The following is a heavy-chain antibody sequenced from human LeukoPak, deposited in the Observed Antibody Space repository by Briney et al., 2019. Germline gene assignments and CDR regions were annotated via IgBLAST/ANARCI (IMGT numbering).Heavy chain of an antibody. CDR1: GYSISSGYY. D-gene: IGHD3-22*01. J-gene: IGHJ3*02. Sequence: SETLSLTCTVSGYSISSGYYWGWIRQPPGKGLEWIGSIYHSGSTYYNPSLKSRVTISVDTSKNQFSLKLSSVTAADTAVYYCARAVSGDSSGYYIDAFDIWGQGTMVTVSS. CDR2: IYHSGST. V-gene: IGHV4-38-2*02. CDR3: ARAVSGDSSGYYIDAFDI.